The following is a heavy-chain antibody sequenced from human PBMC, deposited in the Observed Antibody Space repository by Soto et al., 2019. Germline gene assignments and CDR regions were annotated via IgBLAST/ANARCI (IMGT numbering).Heavy chain of an antibody. CDR3: ASGQVGATTWFDP. V-gene: IGHV4-31*03. Sequence: SETLSLTCTVSGASIRSGGYYWSWIRQDPGKGLEWLGYIYDNGTTYYNPSLKSRVSISRDASKNQFSLKMTSLTAADTAIYYCASGQVGATTWFDPWGQGTKVTVSS. CDR2: IYDNGTT. J-gene: IGHJ5*02. D-gene: IGHD1-26*01. CDR1: GASIRSGGYY.